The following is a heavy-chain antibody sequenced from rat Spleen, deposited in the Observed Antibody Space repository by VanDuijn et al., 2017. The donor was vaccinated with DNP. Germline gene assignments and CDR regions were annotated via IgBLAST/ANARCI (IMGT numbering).Heavy chain of an antibody. J-gene: IGHJ4*01. V-gene: IGHV5S10*01. CDR3: TTFEGTNA. Sequence: EVQLVESGGDLVQSGRSLKVSCAASGFTFSDYYMAWVRQAPKKGLEWVTSIGFDGSSTYYGDSVKGRFTISRDNAKSTLYLQMDSLRSEDTATYYCTTFEGTNAWGQGTSVTVSS. CDR2: IGFDGSST. CDR1: GFTFSDYY. D-gene: IGHD1-11*01.